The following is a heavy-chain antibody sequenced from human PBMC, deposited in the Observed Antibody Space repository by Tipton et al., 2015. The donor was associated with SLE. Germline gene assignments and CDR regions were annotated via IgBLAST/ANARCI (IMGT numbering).Heavy chain of an antibody. J-gene: IGHJ3*02. Sequence: LRLSCTVSGGSISSSSYYWGWIRQPPGKGLEWIGSIYYSGSTYYNPSLKSRVTISVDTSKNQFSLKLSSVTAADTAVYYCARDRRPQGAFDIWGQGTMVTVSS. CDR2: IYYSGST. V-gene: IGHV4-39*07. CDR3: ARDRRPQGAFDI. CDR1: GGSISSSSYY.